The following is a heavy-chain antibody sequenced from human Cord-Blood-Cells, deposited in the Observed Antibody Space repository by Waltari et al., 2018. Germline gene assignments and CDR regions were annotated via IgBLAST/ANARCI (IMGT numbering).Heavy chain of an antibody. CDR3: ARRRELLGFDY. D-gene: IGHD1-26*01. J-gene: IGHJ4*02. V-gene: IGHV4-38-2*01. CDR2: IYHSGST. CDR1: GYSISSGYH. Sequence: QVQLQESGPGLVKPSETLSLTCAVSGYSISSGYHWGWIRQPPGKGLEWIGSIYHSGSTYYNPSLKSRVTISVDTSKNQFSLKLSSVTAADTAVYYCARRRELLGFDYWGQGTLVTVSS.